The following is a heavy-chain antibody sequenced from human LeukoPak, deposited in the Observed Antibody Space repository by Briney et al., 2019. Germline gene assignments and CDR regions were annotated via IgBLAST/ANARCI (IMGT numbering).Heavy chain of an antibody. Sequence: GASVKVSCKVSGYTLTDLSMHWVRQAPGIGLEWMGGSDPEDGETFYAQKFRGRITMTEDTSADTAYMELNSLRSEDTAVYYCGRPLQRGSWTQRALDYWGQGTLVTVSS. V-gene: IGHV1-24*01. CDR2: SDPEDGET. CDR3: GRPLQRGSWTQRALDY. J-gene: IGHJ4*02. D-gene: IGHD3-10*01. CDR1: GYTLTDLS.